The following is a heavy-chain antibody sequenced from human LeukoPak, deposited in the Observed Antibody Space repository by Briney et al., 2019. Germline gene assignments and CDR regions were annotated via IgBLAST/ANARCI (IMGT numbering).Heavy chain of an antibody. D-gene: IGHD1-26*01. Sequence: SVKVSCKASGGTFSSYAISWVRQAPGQGLKWMGGIIPIFGTANYAQKFQGRVTITADESTSTAYMELSSLRSEDTAVYYCAIVGGWGRGSRLGLYYYYYMDVWGKGTTVTVSS. V-gene: IGHV1-69*13. CDR3: AIVGGWGRGSRLGLYYYYYMDV. J-gene: IGHJ6*03. CDR1: GGTFSSYA. CDR2: IIPIFGTA.